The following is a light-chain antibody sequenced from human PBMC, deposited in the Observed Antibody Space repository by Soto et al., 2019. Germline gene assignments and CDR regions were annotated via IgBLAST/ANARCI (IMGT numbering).Light chain of an antibody. CDR2: GNS. CDR3: QSYDSSLSGAV. CDR1: SSNIGAGYD. V-gene: IGLV1-40*01. J-gene: IGLJ2*01. Sequence: QSVLTQPPSVSGAPGQRVTISCTGSSSNIGAGYDVHWYQQLPGTAPKLLIYGNSNRPSGVPDQFSGSKSGTSASLVITGLQAEDEADYYCQSYDSSLSGAVFGGGTQLTVL.